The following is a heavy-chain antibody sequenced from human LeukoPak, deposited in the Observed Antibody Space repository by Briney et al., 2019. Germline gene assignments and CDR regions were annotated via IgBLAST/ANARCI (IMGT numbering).Heavy chain of an antibody. Sequence: GGSLRLSCAASGFTFSDYYMSWLRQPPGKGLEWVSYITSSGSTIFYADSVKGRFTISRHNAKNSLSLQMNSLGAEDTAVYYCARDVCGGDCYSSTTGAFDIWGQGTMVTVSS. CDR3: ARDVCGGDCYSSTTGAFDI. V-gene: IGHV3-11*01. D-gene: IGHD2-21*02. J-gene: IGHJ3*02. CDR1: GFTFSDYY. CDR2: ITSSGSTI.